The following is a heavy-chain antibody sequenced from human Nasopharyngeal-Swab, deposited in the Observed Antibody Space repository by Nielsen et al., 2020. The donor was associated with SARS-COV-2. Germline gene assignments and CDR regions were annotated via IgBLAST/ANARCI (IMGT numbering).Heavy chain of an antibody. CDR1: GGSIRSSNW. V-gene: IGHV4-4*02. CDR3: ARAQRGLAATIFYDYMDV. CDR2: IYHGGNT. Sequence: SETLSLTCDVSGGSIRSSNWWTWVRQPPGKGLERIGEIYHGGNTNYNPSLTSRVSISVDKSKNQFSLELTSVTATDTAVYYCARAQRGLAATIFYDYMDVWGKGTTVTVSS. J-gene: IGHJ6*03. D-gene: IGHD1-26*01.